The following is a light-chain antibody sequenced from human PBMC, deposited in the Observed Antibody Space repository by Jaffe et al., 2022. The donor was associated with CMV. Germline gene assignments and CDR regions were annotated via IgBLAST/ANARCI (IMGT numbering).Light chain of an antibody. Sequence: DIQMTQSPSSLSASMGDSVTITCRASLSIRGSLNWYQQKPGKAPKLLIQAASILQSGVPSRFSGSGSGTDYTLSISSLQAEDFATYYCQQSYTTPRTFGQGTKVEIK. CDR2: AAS. J-gene: IGKJ1*01. CDR3: QQSYTTPRT. V-gene: IGKV1-39*01. CDR1: LSIRGS.